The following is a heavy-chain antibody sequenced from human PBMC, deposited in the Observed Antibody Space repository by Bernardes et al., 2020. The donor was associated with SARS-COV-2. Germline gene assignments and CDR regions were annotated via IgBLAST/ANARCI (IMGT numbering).Heavy chain of an antibody. Sequence: GESLKISCKGSGYSLTNYWISWVRQLPGRGLEWRGKVDPADSYPHYSPSFQGHVTISVDKYTSTSYLQWSILKDSDSAMYYCARLGHTDYDNADSWGQGTLVTVSS. V-gene: IGHV5-10-1*01. D-gene: IGHD5-12*01. CDR1: GYSLTNYW. J-gene: IGHJ5*01. CDR3: ARLGHTDYDNADS. CDR2: VDPADSYP.